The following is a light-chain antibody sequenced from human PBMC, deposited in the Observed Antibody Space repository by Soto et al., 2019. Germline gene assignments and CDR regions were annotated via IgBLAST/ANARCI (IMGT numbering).Light chain of an antibody. CDR2: GAS. Sequence: DIQMTQSPSSLSSAIGDIFTITCRSSQSIKNYLNWYQHKPGAAPKLLIFGASNLESGVPSRFSGSGSGTEFTLSISSLQPEDFATYYCQQGYSTTPITFGQGTRLEIK. CDR3: QQGYSTTPIT. J-gene: IGKJ5*01. V-gene: IGKV1-39*01. CDR1: QSIKNY.